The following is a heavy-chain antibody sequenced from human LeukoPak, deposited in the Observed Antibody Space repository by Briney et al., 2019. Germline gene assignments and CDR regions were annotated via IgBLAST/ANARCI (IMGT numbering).Heavy chain of an antibody. CDR3: ARAGSGWSFDY. J-gene: IGHJ4*02. D-gene: IGHD6-19*01. CDR1: GGSISSYY. V-gene: IGHV4-59*01. Sequence: SETLSLTCTVSGGSISSYYWSWIRQPPGEGLEWIGYNSSNGNTNYNPSLKSRVTISVDMSRNQFSLRLSSVTAADTAVYYCARAGSGWSFDYWGQGTLVTVSS. CDR2: NSSNGNT.